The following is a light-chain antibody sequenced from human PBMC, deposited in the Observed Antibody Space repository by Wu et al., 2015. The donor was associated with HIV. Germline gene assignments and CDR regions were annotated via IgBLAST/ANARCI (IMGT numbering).Light chain of an antibody. CDR3: QQTYITPFT. V-gene: IGKV1-39*01. Sequence: DIQMTQSPSSLSPSVGDRVTITCRASHTINHYLNWYQQKPGKAPNLLIYAASNLQSGVASRFSGSGSGTDFTLTISSLQPEDFATYYCQQTYITPFTFGQGTRLE. J-gene: IGKJ5*01. CDR2: AAS. CDR1: HTINHY.